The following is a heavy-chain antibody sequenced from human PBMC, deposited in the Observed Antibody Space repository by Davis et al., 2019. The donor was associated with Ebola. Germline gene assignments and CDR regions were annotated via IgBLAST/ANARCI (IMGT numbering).Heavy chain of an antibody. CDR1: GFTFSSYG. V-gene: IGHV3-NL1*01. CDR2: IYIAGGKT. J-gene: IGHJ4*02. CDR3: VKGGGSGYDPFEY. D-gene: IGHD5-12*01. Sequence: GGSLRLSCAASGFTFSSYGMHWVRQAPGKGLEWVSFIYIAGGKTSYAASVKGRFAISSHTSKNMMYLQMNSLRIEDTAVYYCVKGGGSGYDPFEYWGQGTLVTVSS.